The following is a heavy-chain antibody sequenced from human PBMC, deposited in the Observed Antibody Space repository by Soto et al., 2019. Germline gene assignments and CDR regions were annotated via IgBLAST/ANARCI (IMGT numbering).Heavy chain of an antibody. D-gene: IGHD3-16*01. CDR1: GFTFSSYE. J-gene: IGHJ6*02. Sequence: GGSLRLSCAASGFTFSSYEMNWVRQAPGKGLEWVSYISSSGSTIYYADSVKGRFTISRDNAKNSLYLQMNSLRAEDTAVYYCAAARGGGTLYYYGMDVWGQGTTVTVSS. CDR2: ISSSGSTI. V-gene: IGHV3-48*03. CDR3: AAARGGGTLYYYGMDV.